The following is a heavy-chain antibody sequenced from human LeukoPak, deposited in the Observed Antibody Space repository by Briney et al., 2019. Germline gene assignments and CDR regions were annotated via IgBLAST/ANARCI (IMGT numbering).Heavy chain of an antibody. D-gene: IGHD3-3*01. V-gene: IGHV4-4*07. J-gene: IGHJ3*02. CDR1: GGSISSYY. Sequence: SETLSLTCTVSGGSISSYYWSWIRQPAGKGLEWIGRIYTSGSTNYNPSLKSRVTMSVDTSKNQFSLKLSSVTAADTAVYYCARDRIYYDFWSGYSPDAFDIRGQGTMVTVSS. CDR2: IYTSGST. CDR3: ARDRIYYDFWSGYSPDAFDI.